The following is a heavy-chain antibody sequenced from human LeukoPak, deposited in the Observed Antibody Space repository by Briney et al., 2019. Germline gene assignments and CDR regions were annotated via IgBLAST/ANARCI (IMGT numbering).Heavy chain of an antibody. CDR2: ISAYNGNT. Sequence: ASVKVSCKASGYTFTSYVISWVRQAPGQGLEWMGWISAYNGNTNYAQKLQGRVTMTTDTSTSTAYMELRSLRSYDTAVYYCAKHRFEVGRRAYSWFDPWGQGTLVTVSS. CDR1: GYTFTSYV. CDR3: AKHRFEVGRRAYSWFDP. V-gene: IGHV1-18*04. D-gene: IGHD2-21*01. J-gene: IGHJ5*02.